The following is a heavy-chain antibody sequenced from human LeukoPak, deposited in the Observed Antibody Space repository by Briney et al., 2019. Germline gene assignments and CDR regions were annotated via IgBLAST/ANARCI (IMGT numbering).Heavy chain of an antibody. J-gene: IGHJ5*02. CDR1: GGSINNYY. CDR3: ARGIAAAGTLNWFDP. Sequence: SETLSLTCTVSGGSINNYYWSWIRQPAGKGLEWIGRIYTSGSTNYNPSLKSRVTMSVDTSKNQFSLKLSSVTAADTAVYYCARGIAAAGTLNWFDPWGQGTLVTVSS. V-gene: IGHV4-4*07. D-gene: IGHD6-13*01. CDR2: IYTSGST.